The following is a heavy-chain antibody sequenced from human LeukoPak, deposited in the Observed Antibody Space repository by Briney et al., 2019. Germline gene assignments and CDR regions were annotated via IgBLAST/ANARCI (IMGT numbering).Heavy chain of an antibody. D-gene: IGHD3-22*01. CDR2: IKQDGSEK. CDR1: RSTFSSYW. Sequence: GGSLRLSCAASRSTFSSYWMSWVRQAPGKGLEWVANIKQDGSEKYYLDSVKGRFTISRDDAENSLFLQMNSLRAEDTAVYYCARAWVYNYDSNYVDAFDMWGQGTMVTVSS. V-gene: IGHV3-7*04. J-gene: IGHJ3*02. CDR3: ARAWVYNYDSNYVDAFDM.